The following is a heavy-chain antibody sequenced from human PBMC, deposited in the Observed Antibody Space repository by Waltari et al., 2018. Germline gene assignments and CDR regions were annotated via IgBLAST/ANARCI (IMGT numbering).Heavy chain of an antibody. J-gene: IGHJ4*02. V-gene: IGHV3-30*18. D-gene: IGHD6-19*01. CDR3: AKEKGSGIAVAADY. CDR2: ISYDGSNK. CDR1: GFTFSSYG. Sequence: QVQLVESGGGVVQPGRSLRLSCAASGFTFSSYGMPWVRQAPGKGLEWVAVISYDGSNKYYADSVKGRFTISRDNSKNTLYLQMNSLRAEDTAVYYCAKEKGSGIAVAADYWGQGTLVTVSS.